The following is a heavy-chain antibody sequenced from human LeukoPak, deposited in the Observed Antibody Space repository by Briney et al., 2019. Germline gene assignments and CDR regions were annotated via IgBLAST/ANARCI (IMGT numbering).Heavy chain of an antibody. CDR3: TRQGDGGRAFDY. D-gene: IGHD4-23*01. J-gene: IGHJ4*02. CDR2: IYYNGNT. Sequence: PPETLCLTCTASGGSISSSSYNWGWIRQTPGKGLEGIGTIYYNGNTYYNASLKSRVSISGDTSNNQFSLRLTSVTATDTAVYYCTRQGDGGRAFDYWGQGILVTVS. V-gene: IGHV4-39*01. CDR1: GGSISSSSYN.